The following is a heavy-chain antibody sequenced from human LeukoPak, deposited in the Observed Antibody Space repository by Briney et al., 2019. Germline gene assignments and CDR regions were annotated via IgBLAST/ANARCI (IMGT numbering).Heavy chain of an antibody. Sequence: SETLSLTCTVSGGSISSYYWSWIRQPAGKGLEWIGRIYTSGSTNYNPSLKSRVPMPVDTSKNQFSLKLSSVTAADTAVYYCARDTFLAALGYFDYWGQGTLVTVSS. CDR2: IYTSGST. CDR1: GGSISSYY. V-gene: IGHV4-4*07. D-gene: IGHD6-6*01. CDR3: ARDTFLAALGYFDY. J-gene: IGHJ4*02.